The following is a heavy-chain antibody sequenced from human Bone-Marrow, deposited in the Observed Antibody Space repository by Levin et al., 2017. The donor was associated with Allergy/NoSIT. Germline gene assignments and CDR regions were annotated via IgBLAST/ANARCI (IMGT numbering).Heavy chain of an antibody. J-gene: IGHJ4*02. CDR3: ARGVSTYGGNPHFDY. V-gene: IGHV4-30-2*06. Sequence: ASETLSLTCAVSGASITSAGYSWNWIRQSPGTGLEWIGYIYHSGGTYDNPSLQSRVTISADRSKNQFSLKLTSVTAADTAVYYCARGVSTYGGNPHFDYWGPGSLVTVSS. CDR2: IYHSGGT. CDR1: GASITSAGYS. D-gene: IGHD4-23*01.